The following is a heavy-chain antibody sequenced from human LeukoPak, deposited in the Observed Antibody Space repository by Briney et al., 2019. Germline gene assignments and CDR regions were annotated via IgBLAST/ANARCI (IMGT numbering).Heavy chain of an antibody. V-gene: IGHV3-23*01. D-gene: IGHD4-17*01. CDR1: GFTFSSYS. Sequence: GGSLRLSCAASGFTFSSYSMNWVRQAPGKGLEWVSAISGSGGSTYYADSVKGRFTISRDNSKNTLYLQMNSLRAEDTALYYCVKHITPYGDPLSAFDIWGQGTMVTVSS. CDR3: VKHITPYGDPLSAFDI. J-gene: IGHJ3*02. CDR2: ISGSGGST.